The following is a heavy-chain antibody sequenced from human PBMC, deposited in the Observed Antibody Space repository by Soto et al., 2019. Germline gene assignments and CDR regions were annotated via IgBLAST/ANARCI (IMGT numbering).Heavy chain of an antibody. CDR3: ARGRITMVRGVVLFDY. J-gene: IGHJ4*02. D-gene: IGHD3-10*01. CDR2: INHSGST. V-gene: IGHV4-34*01. CDR1: GGSFSGYY. Sequence: SETLSLTCAVYGGSFSGYYWSWIRQLPGKGLEWIGEINHSGSTNYNPSLKSRVTISVDTSKNQFSLKLSSVTAADTAVYYCARGRITMVRGVVLFDYWGQGTLVTVSS.